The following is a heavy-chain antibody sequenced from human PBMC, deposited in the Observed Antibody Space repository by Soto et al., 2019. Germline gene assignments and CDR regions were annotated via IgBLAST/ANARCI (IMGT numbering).Heavy chain of an antibody. V-gene: IGHV1-69*13. CDR1: GGTFSSYA. Sequence: SVKVSCKASGGTFSSYAISWVRQAPGQGLEWMGGIIPIFGTANYAQKFQGRVTITADESTSTAYMELSSLRSEDTAVYYCASGNIVLVPAAARYYYYGMDVWGQGTTVTVSS. J-gene: IGHJ6*02. CDR2: IIPIFGTA. CDR3: ASGNIVLVPAAARYYYYGMDV. D-gene: IGHD2-2*01.